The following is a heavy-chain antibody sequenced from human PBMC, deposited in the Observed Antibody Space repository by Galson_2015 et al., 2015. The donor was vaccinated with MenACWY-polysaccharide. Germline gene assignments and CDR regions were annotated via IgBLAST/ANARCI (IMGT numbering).Heavy chain of an antibody. CDR1: GFTFSDYY. CDR3: ARDRYCGGDSCYNYYYYYGMDV. Sequence: SLRLSCAASGFTFSDYYMAWIRQTPGKGLEWVSHISSSGRTKYCADSVKGRFTISRDDAKNSLYLQMNSLRAEDTAVYYCARDRYCGGDSCYNYYYYYGMDVWGQGTTVTVSS. CDR2: ISSSGRTK. J-gene: IGHJ6*02. V-gene: IGHV3-11*01. D-gene: IGHD2-15*01.